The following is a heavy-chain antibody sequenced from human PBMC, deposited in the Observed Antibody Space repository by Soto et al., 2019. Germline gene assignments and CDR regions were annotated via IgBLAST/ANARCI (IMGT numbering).Heavy chain of an antibody. CDR3: ARCDYRYGMDV. CDR1: GGSISSTTHY. CDR2: IFYSGST. J-gene: IGHJ6*02. D-gene: IGHD4-17*01. Sequence: PSETLSLTCTVSGGSISSTTHYWGWIRQPPGKGLEWIGSIFYSGSTYYNPSLKSRVTISVDTSKNQFSLKLSSVTAADTAVYYCARCDYRYGMDVWGQGTTVTVSS. V-gene: IGHV4-39*01.